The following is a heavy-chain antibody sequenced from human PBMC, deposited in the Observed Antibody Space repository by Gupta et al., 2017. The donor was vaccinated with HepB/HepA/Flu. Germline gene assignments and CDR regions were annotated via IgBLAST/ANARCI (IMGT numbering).Heavy chain of an antibody. CDR1: GGSFCGYY. CDR3: ARVQGYDYVWGSYRRGHYFDY. J-gene: IGHJ4*02. CDR2: SNHSGST. V-gene: IGHV4-34*01. D-gene: IGHD3-16*02. Sequence: QVQLQQCGAGLLNPSETLSLTCAVYGGSFCGYYWSWIRPPPGKGMEWIGESNHSGSTNYNPSLKSRVTIAVDTSKNQFSLKLSSVTAADTAVYYCARVQGYDYVWGSYRRGHYFDYWGQGTLVTVSS.